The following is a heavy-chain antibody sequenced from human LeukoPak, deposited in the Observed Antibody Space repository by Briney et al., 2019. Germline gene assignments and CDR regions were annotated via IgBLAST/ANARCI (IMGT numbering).Heavy chain of an antibody. CDR2: ISSSSSTI. CDR1: GFTFSTYT. V-gene: IGHV3-48*01. Sequence: GGSLRLSCVASGFTFSTYTMNWVRQAPGKGLEWVSYISSSSSTIYYADSVKGRFTISRDNAKNSLYLQMNSLRAEDTAVYYCARAPDGDYNNYWGQGTLVTVSS. D-gene: IGHD4-17*01. J-gene: IGHJ4*02. CDR3: ARAPDGDYNNY.